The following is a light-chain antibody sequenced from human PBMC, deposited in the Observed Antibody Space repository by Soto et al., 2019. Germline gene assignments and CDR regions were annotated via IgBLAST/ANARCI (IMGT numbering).Light chain of an antibody. Sequence: QSALTQPPSASGTPGQRVTISCSGSSSNIGSNTVNWYQQLPGTAPKFLIYSNNQRPSGVPYRFSGSKSGTSASLAISGLQSEDEADYYCAAXXXXXXXXXFGGXT. CDR2: SNN. CDR3: AAXXXXXXXXX. J-gene: IGLJ2*01. CDR1: SSNIGSNT. V-gene: IGLV1-44*01.